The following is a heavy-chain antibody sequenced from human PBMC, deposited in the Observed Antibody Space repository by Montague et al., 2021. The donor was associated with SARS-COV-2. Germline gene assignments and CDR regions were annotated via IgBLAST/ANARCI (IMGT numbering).Heavy chain of an antibody. CDR1: GFTFSSYS. CDR3: ARDMYYDILTGYYTY. D-gene: IGHD3-9*01. Sequence: SLRLSCAASGFTFSSYSMNWVRQAPGKGLEWVSSISSSSSYIYYADSVKGRFTISRDNAKNSLYLQMNSLRAEDTGVYYCARDMYYDILTGYYTYWGQGTLVTVSS. V-gene: IGHV3-21*01. CDR2: ISSSSSYI. J-gene: IGHJ4*02.